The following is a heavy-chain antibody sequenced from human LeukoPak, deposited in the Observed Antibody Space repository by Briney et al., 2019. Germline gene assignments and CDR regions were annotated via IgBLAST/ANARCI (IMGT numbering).Heavy chain of an antibody. Sequence: ASVKVSCKVSGNTLTDLSIHWVRQAPERGLDWMGGFDPEDAEVIYAEKFQDRVTMTEDPSTDTAYLELSSLRSEDTAVYYCAAEGQWSLVHYFNSWGQGTLVTVSS. CDR3: AAEGQWSLVHYFNS. CDR1: GNTLTDLS. V-gene: IGHV1-24*01. J-gene: IGHJ4*02. CDR2: FDPEDAEV. D-gene: IGHD2-15*01.